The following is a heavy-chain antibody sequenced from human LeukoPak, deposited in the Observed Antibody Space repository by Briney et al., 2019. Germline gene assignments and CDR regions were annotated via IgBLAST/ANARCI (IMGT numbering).Heavy chain of an antibody. J-gene: IGHJ5*02. D-gene: IGHD6-13*01. CDR2: IYYSVRP. CDR1: CHSINDYY. CDR3: ARRRAEGGSNGHYNWFDR. V-gene: IGHV4-59*08. Sequence: SDTLSLTCTVSCHSINDYYWRWLRPPPAKGLEGMGYIYYSVRPKYNPSLQSRVTISVDTSKNQCSLKLSSVTAADTAVYYCARRRAEGGSNGHYNWFDRWGQGSLVTVSS.